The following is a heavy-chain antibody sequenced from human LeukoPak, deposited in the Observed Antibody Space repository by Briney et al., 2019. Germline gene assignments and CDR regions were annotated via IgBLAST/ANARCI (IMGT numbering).Heavy chain of an antibody. Sequence: GGSLRLSCAASGFTFSNAWMSWVRQAPGKGLEWVSSISSSSSYIYYADSVKGRFTISRDNAKNSLYLQMNSLRAEDTAVYYCASLGERAIDYWGQGTLVTVSS. CDR3: ASLGERAIDY. CDR2: ISSSSSYI. V-gene: IGHV3-21*04. CDR1: GFTFSNAW. D-gene: IGHD5-24*01. J-gene: IGHJ4*02.